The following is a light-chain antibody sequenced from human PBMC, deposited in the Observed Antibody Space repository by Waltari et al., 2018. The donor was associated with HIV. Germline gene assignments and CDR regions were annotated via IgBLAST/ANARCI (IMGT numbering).Light chain of an antibody. V-gene: IGLV4-60*03. CDR1: SGHSSYI. CDR3: ETWDHNIRV. Sequence: QPVLTQSFSASASLGSSVKLTCTLSSGHSSYIISWHQQQSEKAPRYLMKLEGNGDYKQGSGVPDRFSGSTSGADRYLTMSNVQSEDEADYYCETWDHNIRVFGGGTKLTVL. CDR2: LEGNGDY. J-gene: IGLJ3*02.